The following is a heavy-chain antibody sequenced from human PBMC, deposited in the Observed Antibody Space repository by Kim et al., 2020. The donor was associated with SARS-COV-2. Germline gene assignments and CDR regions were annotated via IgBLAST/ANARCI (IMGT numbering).Heavy chain of an antibody. Sequence: GGSLRLSCAASGFTFSSYEMNWVRQAPGKGLEWVSYISSSGSTIYYADSVKGRFTISRDNAKNSLYLQMNSLRAEDTAVYYCARGSFTPPMDYYGMDVWGQGTTVTVSS. J-gene: IGHJ6*02. CDR2: ISSSGSTI. CDR3: ARGSFTPPMDYYGMDV. V-gene: IGHV3-48*03. CDR1: GFTFSSYE. D-gene: IGHD3-10*01.